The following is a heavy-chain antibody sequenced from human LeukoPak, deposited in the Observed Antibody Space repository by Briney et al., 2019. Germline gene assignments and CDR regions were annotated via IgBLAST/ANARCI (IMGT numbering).Heavy chain of an antibody. Sequence: ASVKVPCKASGYTFTSYDINWVRQATGQGLEWMGWMNPNSGNTGYAQKFQGRVTMTRNTSISTAYMELSSLRSEDTAVYYCARDGSLIYDSSGYSDYWGQGTLVTVSS. CDR2: MNPNSGNT. CDR1: GYTFTSYD. D-gene: IGHD3-22*01. J-gene: IGHJ4*02. CDR3: ARDGSLIYDSSGYSDY. V-gene: IGHV1-8*02.